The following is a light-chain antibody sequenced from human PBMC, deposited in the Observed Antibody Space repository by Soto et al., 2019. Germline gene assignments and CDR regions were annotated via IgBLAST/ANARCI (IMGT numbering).Light chain of an antibody. CDR3: QQYKNWPL. V-gene: IGKV3-15*01. Sequence: EMVWTHCPGTLSLSPGERVTLSCRTSHSVNSHVALYQQKPGQAPRLLLYGASTRATGIPVRFSGSGFGTEFTLTISSLQSEDFAVYYCQQYKNWPLFGQGTRLEIK. CDR1: HSVNSH. CDR2: GAS. J-gene: IGKJ5*01.